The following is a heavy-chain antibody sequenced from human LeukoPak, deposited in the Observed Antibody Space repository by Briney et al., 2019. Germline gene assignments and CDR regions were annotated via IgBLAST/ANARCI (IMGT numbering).Heavy chain of an antibody. Sequence: PSETLSLSCAVYGGSFSGYYWSWIRQPPGQGLEWIGEINHSGSTNYNPSLKSRVTISVDTSKNQFSLKLSSVTAADTAVYYCASRYYDFWSGYYTGDYWGQGTLVTVSS. CDR2: INHSGST. CDR1: GGSFSGYY. CDR3: ASRYYDFWSGYYTGDY. V-gene: IGHV4-34*01. D-gene: IGHD3-3*01. J-gene: IGHJ4*02.